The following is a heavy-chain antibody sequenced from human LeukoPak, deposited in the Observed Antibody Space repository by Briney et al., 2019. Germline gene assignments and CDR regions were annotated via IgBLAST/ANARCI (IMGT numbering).Heavy chain of an antibody. V-gene: IGHV1-2*02. CDR3: ARGSDDFWSGYSPSY. CDR2: INPNSGGT. D-gene: IGHD3-3*01. J-gene: IGHJ4*02. CDR1: GYTFTCYY. Sequence: ASVKVSCEASGYTFTCYYMHWVRQAPGQGLEWMGWINPNSGGTNYAQKFQGRVTMTRDTSISTAYMELSRLRSDDTAVYYCARGSDDFWSGYSPSYWGQGTLVTVSS.